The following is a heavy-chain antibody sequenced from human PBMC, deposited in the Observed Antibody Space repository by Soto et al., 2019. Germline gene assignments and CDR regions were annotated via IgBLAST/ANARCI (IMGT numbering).Heavy chain of an antibody. Sequence: GESLKISCQVSGYTSTIYWIGWVRQMPGKGLEWMGIIYPSDSDTRYSPSFQGQVTISADQSTNTAYLQWDSLKASDTAIYYCARPANTVADHFDLWGQGTPVTVSS. CDR2: IYPSDSDT. CDR1: GYTSTIYW. CDR3: ARPANTVADHFDL. D-gene: IGHD4-17*01. J-gene: IGHJ4*02. V-gene: IGHV5-51*01.